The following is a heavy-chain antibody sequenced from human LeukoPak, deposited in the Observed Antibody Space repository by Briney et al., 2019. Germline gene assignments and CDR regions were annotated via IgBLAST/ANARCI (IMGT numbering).Heavy chain of an antibody. Sequence: SQTLSLTCTVSGGSISSSSYYWGWIRQPPGEGLEWIGSIYYSGSTYYNPSLKSRVTISVDTSRNQFSLKLSSVTAADTAVYYCARLATVALDYWGQGTLVTVSS. J-gene: IGHJ4*02. V-gene: IGHV4-39*01. CDR3: ARLATVALDY. CDR1: GGSISSSSYY. D-gene: IGHD4-23*01. CDR2: IYYSGST.